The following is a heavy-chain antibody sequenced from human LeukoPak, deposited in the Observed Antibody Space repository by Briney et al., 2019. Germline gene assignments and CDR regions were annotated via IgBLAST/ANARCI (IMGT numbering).Heavy chain of an antibody. Sequence: SETLSLTCTVSGGSISSTSYYWGWIRQPPGKGLEWIGEINHSGSTNYNPSLKSRVTISVDTSKKQFSLKLSSVTAADTAVYYCARMYYYGSGSYGHAFDIWGQGTMVTVSS. V-gene: IGHV4-39*01. CDR2: INHSGST. J-gene: IGHJ3*02. D-gene: IGHD3-10*01. CDR1: GGSISSTSYY. CDR3: ARMYYYGSGSYGHAFDI.